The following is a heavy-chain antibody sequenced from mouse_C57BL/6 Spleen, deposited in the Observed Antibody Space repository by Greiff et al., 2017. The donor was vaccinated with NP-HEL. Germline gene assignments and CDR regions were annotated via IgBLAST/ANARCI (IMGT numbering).Heavy chain of an antibody. J-gene: IGHJ3*01. V-gene: IGHV1-55*01. CDR3: AVYYYGSRFAY. CDR1: GYTFTSYW. CDR2: IYPGSGST. Sequence: VQLQQPGAELVQPGASVSMSCTASGYTFTSYWITWVKQRPGQGLEWIGDIYPGSGSTNYNEKFKSKATLTVDTSSSTAYMQLSSLTSEDSAVYYCAVYYYGSRFAYWGQGTLVTVSA. D-gene: IGHD1-1*01.